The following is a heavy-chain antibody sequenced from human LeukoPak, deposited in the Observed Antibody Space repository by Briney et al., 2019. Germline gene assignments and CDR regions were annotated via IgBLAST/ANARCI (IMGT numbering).Heavy chain of an antibody. V-gene: IGHV3-9*01. D-gene: IGHD3-10*01. CDR1: GFPFNKYA. J-gene: IGHJ4*02. Sequence: GRSLRLSCVTSGFPFNKYAFHWVRQAPGKGLEWVSGILANSRAIGYGDSVEGRFTISRDDATNSLYLQMNNLRVEDTALYYCVADTAGDLAFWGQGSLVIVSS. CDR3: VADTAGDLAF. CDR2: ILANSRAI.